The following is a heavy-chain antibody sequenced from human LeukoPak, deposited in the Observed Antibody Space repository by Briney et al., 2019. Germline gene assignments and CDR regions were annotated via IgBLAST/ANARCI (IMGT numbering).Heavy chain of an antibody. J-gene: IGHJ4*02. CDR1: GGSFSGYY. Sequence: SETLSLTCAVYGGSFSGYYWSWIRQPPGKGLEWIGEINHSGSTNYNPSLKSRVTISVDTSKNQFSLKLSSVTAADTAVYYCARILEGLFDYWGQGTLVTVSS. CDR3: ARILEGLFDY. CDR2: INHSGST. V-gene: IGHV4-34*01.